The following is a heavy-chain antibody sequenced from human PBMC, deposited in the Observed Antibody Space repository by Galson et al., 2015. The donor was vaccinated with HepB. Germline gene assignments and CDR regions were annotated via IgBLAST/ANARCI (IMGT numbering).Heavy chain of an antibody. CDR2: ISSSSSYT. CDR3: GKYYYGSGSSCVDY. J-gene: IGHJ4*02. D-gene: IGHD3-10*01. Sequence: SLRLSCAASGFTFSDYYMSWIRQAPGKGLEWVSYISSSSSYTNYADSVKGRFTISRDNAKNSLYLQMNSLRAEDTAVYYCGKYYYGSGSSCVDYWGQGTLVTVSS. V-gene: IGHV3-11*03. CDR1: GFTFSDYY.